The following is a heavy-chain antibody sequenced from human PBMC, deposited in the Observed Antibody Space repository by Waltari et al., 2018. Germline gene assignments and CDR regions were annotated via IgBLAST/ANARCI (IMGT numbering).Heavy chain of an antibody. J-gene: IGHJ5*02. Sequence: QVQLVQSGAEVKKPGSSVKVSCKASGGTFGSYAISWVRQAPGEGLEWMGGITPIVGTAPNYAQKFQGRLTVTADESTATVYMDLSSLRSDDTAVYYCTRRELGGAFDPWGQGTLVTVSS. CDR3: TRRELGGAFDP. D-gene: IGHD3-16*01. CDR2: ITPIVGTAP. V-gene: IGHV1-69*12. CDR1: GGTFGSYA.